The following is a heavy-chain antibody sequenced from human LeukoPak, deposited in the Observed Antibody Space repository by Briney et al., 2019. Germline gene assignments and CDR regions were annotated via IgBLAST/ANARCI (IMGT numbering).Heavy chain of an antibody. D-gene: IGHD3-9*01. CDR3: PRGVDYAILSGYFFFFY. V-gene: IGHV1-69*04. CDR1: GGTFTSYA. Sequence: SVKVSCKAAGGTFTSYAISWGGQAPGQGGEGRGRIITILGIANYAQKFQGRVTIPADKPTSTAHIELSSLRSEDTPAFYCPRGVDYAILSGYFFFFYWGQGTLVTVSS. J-gene: IGHJ4*02. CDR2: IITILGIA.